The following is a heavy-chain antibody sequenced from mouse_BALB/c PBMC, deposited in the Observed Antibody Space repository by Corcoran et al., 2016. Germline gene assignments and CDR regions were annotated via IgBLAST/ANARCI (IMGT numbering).Heavy chain of an antibody. CDR3: AYYGSWFAY. CDR2: IYTENGNT. D-gene: IGHD1-1*01. CDR1: GFNIKDYY. V-gene: IGHV14-1*02. Sequence: EVQLQQSGAELVRPGALVKLSCKASGFNIKDYYMHWVKQRPEQGMEWIGWIYTENGNTIYDPKFQGKASITADTSSNTAYLQLSSLTSDETAVYYCAYYGSWFAYWGQGTLVTVSA. J-gene: IGHJ3*01.